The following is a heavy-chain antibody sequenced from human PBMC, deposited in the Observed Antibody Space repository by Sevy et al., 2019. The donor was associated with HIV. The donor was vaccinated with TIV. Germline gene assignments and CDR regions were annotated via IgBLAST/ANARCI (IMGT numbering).Heavy chain of an antibody. CDR2: IYYSGIT. V-gene: IGHV4-59*01. CDR1: GDSISSSY. Sequence: SETLSLTCTVSGDSISSSYWSWIRQPPGKGLEWIGYIYYSGITNYNPSLKSRVTISRDMSKNQFSLKLSSVTAADTAVYYCARGSQYYYDAMDVWGQGTTVTVSS. J-gene: IGHJ6*02. CDR3: ARGSQYYYDAMDV.